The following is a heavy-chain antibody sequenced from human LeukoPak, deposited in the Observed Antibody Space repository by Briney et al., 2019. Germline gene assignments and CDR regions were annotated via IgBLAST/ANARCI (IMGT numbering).Heavy chain of an antibody. Sequence: PGGSLRLSCAASGFTFSSYAMTWVRQAPGKGLEWVSAISGSGGSTYYADSVKGRFTISRDNSKDTLSLQMSSLRAEDTAVYYCAKHFPYFEYWGQGTLVTVSS. J-gene: IGHJ4*02. V-gene: IGHV3-23*01. CDR3: AKHFPYFEY. CDR2: ISGSGGST. CDR1: GFTFSSYA.